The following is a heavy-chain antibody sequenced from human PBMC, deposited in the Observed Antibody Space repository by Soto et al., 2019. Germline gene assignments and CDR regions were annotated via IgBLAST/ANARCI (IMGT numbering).Heavy chain of an antibody. CDR3: ARGWYGLAV. V-gene: IGHV5-51*01. CDR2: IYPGDSDT. J-gene: IGHJ6*02. D-gene: IGHD6-19*01. Sequence: RVESLTISCQGSGYSFTSYWIGWVRPLPGKGLEWMGIIYPGDSDTRYSPFFQGQVTISADKSISTAYRQWSRLKASDTAMYYCARGWYGLAVWGQGTTVTVSS. CDR1: GYSFTSYW.